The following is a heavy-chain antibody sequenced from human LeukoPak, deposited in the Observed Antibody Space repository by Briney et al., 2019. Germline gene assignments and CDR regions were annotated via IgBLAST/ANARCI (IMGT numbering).Heavy chain of an antibody. CDR1: GYSISSGYY. J-gene: IGHJ4*02. CDR3: ARQPSNYDYVWGSYRTHLNFDY. V-gene: IGHV4-38-2*01. Sequence: SETLPLTCAVSGYSISSGYYWGWIRQPPGKGLEWIGSIYHSGSTYYNPSLKSRVTISVDTSKNQFSPKLSSVTAADTAVYYCARQPSNYDYVWGSYRTHLNFDYWGQGTLVTVSS. D-gene: IGHD3-16*02. CDR2: IYHSGST.